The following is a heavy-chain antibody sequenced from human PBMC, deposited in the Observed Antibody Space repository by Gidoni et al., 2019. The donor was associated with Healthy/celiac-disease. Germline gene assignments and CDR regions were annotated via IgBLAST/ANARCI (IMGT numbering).Heavy chain of an antibody. CDR1: GFTFSRYA. D-gene: IGHD3-16*02. Sequence: QVQLVESGVGVVQPGRSLRLSCAASGFTFSRYAMHWVRQAPGKGLEWVAVISYDGSNKYYADSVKGRFTISRDNSKNTLYLQMNSLRAEDTAVYDCARAGGDDYIWGSYRYIGDYWGQGTLVTVSS. CDR2: ISYDGSNK. J-gene: IGHJ4*02. V-gene: IGHV3-30*04. CDR3: ARAGGDDYIWGSYRYIGDY.